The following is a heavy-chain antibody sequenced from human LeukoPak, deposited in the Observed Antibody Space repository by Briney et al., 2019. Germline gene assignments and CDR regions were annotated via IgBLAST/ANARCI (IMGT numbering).Heavy chain of an antibody. CDR1: GGSISSYY. J-gene: IGHJ4*02. CDR3: ARASYSSSSQFDY. D-gene: IGHD6-6*01. Sequence: SETLSLTCTVSGGSISSYYWSWTRQPPGKGLEWIGYIYHSGSTYYNPSLKSRVTISVDRSKNQFSLKLSSVTAADTAVYYCARASYSSSSQFDYWGQGTLVTVSS. CDR2: IYHSGST. V-gene: IGHV4-59*12.